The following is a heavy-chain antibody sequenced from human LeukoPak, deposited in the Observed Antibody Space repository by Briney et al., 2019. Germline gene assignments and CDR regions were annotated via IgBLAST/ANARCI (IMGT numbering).Heavy chain of an antibody. V-gene: IGHV4-39*01. Sequence: SETLSLTCTASGGSISSSSYYWGWIRQPPGKGLEWIGSIYYSGSTYYNPSLKSRVTISVDTSKNQFSLKLSSVTAADTAVYYCARLVVAATGNWFDPWGQGTLVTVSS. CDR3: ARLVVAATGNWFDP. CDR2: IYYSGST. D-gene: IGHD2-15*01. J-gene: IGHJ5*02. CDR1: GGSISSSSYY.